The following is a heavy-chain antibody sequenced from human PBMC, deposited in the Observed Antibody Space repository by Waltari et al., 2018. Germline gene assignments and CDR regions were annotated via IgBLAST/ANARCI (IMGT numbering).Heavy chain of an antibody. CDR3: VRDRERVALLNWFDP. J-gene: IGHJ5*02. Sequence: RLQLQESGPGLLKPSATLSLTCTVSGGSIPISNSFWGWIRQPPGKGLEWIGSINHSGNNYYNPSLKNGVTISVDRSKNQFSLKVNSVTAADTAVYYCVRDRERVALLNWFDPWGQGTLVTVSS. CDR2: INHSGNN. CDR1: GGSIPISNSF. D-gene: IGHD2-15*01. V-gene: IGHV4-39*06.